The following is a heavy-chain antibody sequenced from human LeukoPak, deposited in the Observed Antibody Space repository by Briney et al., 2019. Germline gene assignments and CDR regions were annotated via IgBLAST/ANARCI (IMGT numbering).Heavy chain of an antibody. Sequence: PSETLSLTCTVSGGPISSSSYYWGWIRQPPGKGLEWIGNIYYSGSTYYNPSLKSRVTISVDTSKNQFSLKLSSVTAADTAVYYCARSRTGTTRFLDYWGQGTLVTVSS. CDR3: ARSRTGTTRFLDY. CDR2: IYYSGST. CDR1: GGPISSSSYY. V-gene: IGHV4-39*01. J-gene: IGHJ4*02. D-gene: IGHD1-1*01.